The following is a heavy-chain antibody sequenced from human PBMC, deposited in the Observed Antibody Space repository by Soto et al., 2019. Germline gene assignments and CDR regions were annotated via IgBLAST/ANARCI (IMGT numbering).Heavy chain of an antibody. V-gene: IGHV4-59*01. CDR2: IYYSGST. D-gene: IGHD1-26*01. CDR3: ASVRWELAVDY. J-gene: IGHJ4*02. Sequence: QVQLQESGPGLVKPSETLSLTCTVSGGSISSYYWSWIRQPPGKGLEWIGYIYYSGSTNYNPSLRSXXTXAXXTSKNQFSLKLSSVTAADTAVYYCASVRWELAVDYWGQGTLVTVSS. CDR1: GGSISSYY.